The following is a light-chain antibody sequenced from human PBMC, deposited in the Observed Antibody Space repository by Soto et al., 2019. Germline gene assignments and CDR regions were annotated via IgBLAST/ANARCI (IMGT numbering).Light chain of an antibody. CDR2: EVS. CDR3: SSYAGSNAVV. CDR1: SSDVGGYNY. V-gene: IGLV2-8*01. J-gene: IGLJ2*01. Sequence: QSALTQPPSASGSPGQSVTISCTGTSSDVGGYNYVSWYQQHPGKAPKLMIYEVSKRPAGVPDRFSGSKSGNTASLTVSGLQAEEEADYCCSSYAGSNAVVFGGGTKLTVL.